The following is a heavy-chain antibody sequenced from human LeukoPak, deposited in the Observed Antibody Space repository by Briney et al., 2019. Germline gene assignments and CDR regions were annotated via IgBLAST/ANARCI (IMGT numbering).Heavy chain of an antibody. J-gene: IGHJ4*02. CDR3: ARTSGGDY. D-gene: IGHD2-15*01. CDR2: ISATSSTI. Sequence: GGSLRLSCAAPGFTFSSYSMNWVRQAPGKGLEWVSYISATSSTIFYADSVKGRFTISRDNAKNSVYLQMNSLRAEDTAVYYCARTSGGDYWGQGTLVTVSS. CDR1: GFTFSSYS. V-gene: IGHV3-48*01.